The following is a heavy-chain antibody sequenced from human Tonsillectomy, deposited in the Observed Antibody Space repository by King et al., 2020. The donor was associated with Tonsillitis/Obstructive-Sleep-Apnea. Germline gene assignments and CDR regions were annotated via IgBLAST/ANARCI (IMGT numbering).Heavy chain of an antibody. Sequence: QLPLQESGPGLVKPSETLSLTCTVSSGSISSSGYYWGWIRQPPGKGLEWIGNIYYSGSTYYNPSLKSRVTISVDTSKNQFSLKLSSVTAADTAVYYCAGQLLGSFFITDYYFDYWGQGTLITVSS. J-gene: IGHJ4*02. V-gene: IGHV4-39*01. D-gene: IGHD1-14*01. CDR1: SGSISSSGYY. CDR2: IYYSGST. CDR3: AGQLLGSFFITDYYFDY.